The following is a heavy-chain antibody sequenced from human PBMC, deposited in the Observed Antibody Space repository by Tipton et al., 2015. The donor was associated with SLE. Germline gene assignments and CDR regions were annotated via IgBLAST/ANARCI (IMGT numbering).Heavy chain of an antibody. CDR1: GFTFSSYA. J-gene: IGHJ5*02. Sequence: RSLRLSCAASGFTFSSYAMHWVRQAPGKGLEWVAVISYDGSNKNYADSVKGRFTISRDNSKNTLYLQMSSLRVEDTTVYYCARPSVQGNWFDPWGQGTLVTVSS. CDR3: ARPSVQGNWFDP. V-gene: IGHV3-30*04. CDR2: ISYDGSNK.